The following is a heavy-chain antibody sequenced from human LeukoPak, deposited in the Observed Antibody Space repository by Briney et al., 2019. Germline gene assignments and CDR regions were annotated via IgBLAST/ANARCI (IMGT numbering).Heavy chain of an antibody. D-gene: IGHD6-13*01. CDR3: ARHGRSRSLIAAADY. J-gene: IGHJ4*02. CDR1: GGSISSYY. CDR2: IYTSGST. Sequence: PSETLSLTCTVSGGSISSYYWSWIRQPAGKGLEWIGRIYTSGSTNYNPSLKSRVTMSVDTSKNQFSLKLSSVTAADTAVYYCARHGRSRSLIAAADYWGQGTLVTVSS. V-gene: IGHV4-4*07.